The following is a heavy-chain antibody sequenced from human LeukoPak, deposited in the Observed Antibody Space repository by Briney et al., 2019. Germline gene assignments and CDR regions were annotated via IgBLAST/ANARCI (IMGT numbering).Heavy chain of an antibody. D-gene: IGHD4-17*01. CDR2: IYYSGST. J-gene: IGHJ3*02. CDR3: ARGGWYGDYVAFHI. V-gene: IGHV4-39*07. CDR1: GGSISSSSYY. Sequence: SETLSLTCTVSGGSISSSSYYWGWIRQPPGKGLEWIGSIYYSGSTYYNPSLKSRVTISVDTSKNQFSLKLSSVTAADTAVYYCARGGWYGDYVAFHIWGQGTMVTVSS.